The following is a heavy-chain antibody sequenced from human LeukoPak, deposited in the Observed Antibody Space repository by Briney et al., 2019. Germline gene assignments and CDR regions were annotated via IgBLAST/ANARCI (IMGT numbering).Heavy chain of an antibody. J-gene: IGHJ4*02. Sequence: ASVKVSCKASGYTFTSYAMNWVRQAPGQGLEWMGWINTNTGNPTYAQGFTGRFVSSLDTSVSTAYLQISSLKAEDTAVYYCARGIAVAGTSSVWARGRFDYWGQGTLVTVSS. CDR3: ARGIAVAGTSSVWARGRFDY. V-gene: IGHV7-4-1*02. CDR2: INTNTGNP. CDR1: GYTFTSYA. D-gene: IGHD6-19*01.